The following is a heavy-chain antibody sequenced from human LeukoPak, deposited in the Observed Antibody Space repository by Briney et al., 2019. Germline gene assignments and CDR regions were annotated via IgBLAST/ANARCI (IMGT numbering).Heavy chain of an antibody. V-gene: IGHV3-74*01. D-gene: IGHD6-19*01. Sequence: GGSLRLSCSASGFTFSSHWMHWVRQAPGKGLVWVSRINGDGSGTNYAGSVRGRFTISRDNAKNSLYLQMNSLRAEDTAVYYCARDGAVAGLNNWFDPWGQGTLVTVSS. CDR2: INGDGSGT. J-gene: IGHJ5*02. CDR3: ARDGAVAGLNNWFDP. CDR1: GFTFSSHW.